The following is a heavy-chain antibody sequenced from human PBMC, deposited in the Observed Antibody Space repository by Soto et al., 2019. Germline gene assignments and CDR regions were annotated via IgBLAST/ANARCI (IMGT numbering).Heavy chain of an antibody. Sequence: GGSLRLSCVGSGFTFSGYSMAWVRQAPGRGLEWVASISSRSSNIDYADSVKGRFTISRDNAKNLVSLQMSSLRGEDTALYYCAKFTEPGYSSIWYYFEYWGQGTPVTVSS. J-gene: IGHJ4*02. V-gene: IGHV3-21*06. CDR2: ISSRSSNI. CDR1: GFTFSGYS. CDR3: AKFTEPGYSSIWYYFEY. D-gene: IGHD6-19*01.